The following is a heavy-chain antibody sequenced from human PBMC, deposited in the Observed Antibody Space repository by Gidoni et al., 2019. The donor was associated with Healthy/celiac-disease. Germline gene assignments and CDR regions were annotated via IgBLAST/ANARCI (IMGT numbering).Heavy chain of an antibody. J-gene: IGHJ6*02. CDR2: IIPIFGTA. CDR3: AKEVVGLGPSPYYYGMDV. D-gene: IGHD2-15*01. Sequence: VRQAPGQGLEWMGGIIPIFGTANYAQKFQGRVTITADESTSTAYMELSSLRSEDTAVYYCAKEVVGLGPSPYYYGMDVWGQGTTVTVSS. V-gene: IGHV1-69*01.